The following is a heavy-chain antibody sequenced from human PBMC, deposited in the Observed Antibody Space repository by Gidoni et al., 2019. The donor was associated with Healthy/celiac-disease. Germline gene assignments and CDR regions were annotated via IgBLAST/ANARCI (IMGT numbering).Heavy chain of an antibody. J-gene: IGHJ2*01. Sequence: EVQLVESGGGLVQPGGSLRLSCPASGFTFSSYDMHWVRQATGKGLEWVSAIGTAGDTYYPGSVKGRFTISRENAKNSLYLQMNSLRAGDTAVYYCARVSVRGPDWYFDLWGRGTLVTVSS. V-gene: IGHV3-13*01. CDR3: ARVSVRGPDWYFDL. CDR2: IGTAGDT. CDR1: GFTFSSYD. D-gene: IGHD3-10*02.